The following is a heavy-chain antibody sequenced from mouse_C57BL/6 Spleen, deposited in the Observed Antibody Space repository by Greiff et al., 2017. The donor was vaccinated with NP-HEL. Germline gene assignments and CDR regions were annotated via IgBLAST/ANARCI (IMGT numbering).Heavy chain of an antibody. CDR3: ARGGAGTSDY. J-gene: IGHJ2*01. CDR1: GYTFTSYW. CDR2: IYPGSGST. D-gene: IGHD4-1*01. V-gene: IGHV1-55*01. Sequence: VQLQQSGAELVKTGASVKMSCKASGYTFTSYWITWVKQRPGQGLEWIGDIYPGSGSTNYNEKFKSKATLTVDTSSSTAYMQLSSLTSEDSAVYYCARGGAGTSDYGGQGTTLTVSA.